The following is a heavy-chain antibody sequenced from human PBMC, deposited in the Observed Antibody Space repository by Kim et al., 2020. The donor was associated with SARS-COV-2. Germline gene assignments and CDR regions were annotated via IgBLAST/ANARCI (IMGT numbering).Heavy chain of an antibody. Sequence: SVKGRFTIARDNAKNSLYLQMNSLRAEDTAVYYCASITLIAAAGRKAFDYWGQGTLVTVSS. V-gene: IGHV3-21*01. D-gene: IGHD6-13*01. J-gene: IGHJ4*02. CDR3: ASITLIAAAGRKAFDY.